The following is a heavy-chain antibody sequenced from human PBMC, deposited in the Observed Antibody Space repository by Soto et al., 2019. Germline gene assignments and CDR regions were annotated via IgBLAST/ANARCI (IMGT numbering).Heavy chain of an antibody. V-gene: IGHV4-34*01. Sequence: SETLSLTCAVYGGSFSGYYWSWIRQPPGKGLEWIGEINHSGSANYNPSLKSRVTISVDTSKNQFSLKLSSVTAADTAVYYCAITITIFRVAYNDAFDIWGQGTMVTVSS. D-gene: IGHD3-3*01. J-gene: IGHJ3*02. CDR1: GGSFSGYY. CDR3: AITITIFRVAYNDAFDI. CDR2: INHSGSA.